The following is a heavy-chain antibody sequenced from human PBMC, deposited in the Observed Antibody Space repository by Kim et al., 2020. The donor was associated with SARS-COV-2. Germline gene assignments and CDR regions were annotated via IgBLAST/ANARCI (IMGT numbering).Heavy chain of an antibody. J-gene: IGHJ6*02. V-gene: IGHV5-51*01. D-gene: IGHD4-4*01. CDR2: IYPGDSDT. Sequence: GESLKISCKGSGYSFTSYWIGWVRQMPGKGLEWMGIIYPGDSDTRYSPSFQDQVTISADKSISTAYLQWSSLKASDTAMYYCATTVTRHYYYYGMDVWGQGTTVTVSS. CDR3: ATTVTRHYYYYGMDV. CDR1: GYSFTSYW.